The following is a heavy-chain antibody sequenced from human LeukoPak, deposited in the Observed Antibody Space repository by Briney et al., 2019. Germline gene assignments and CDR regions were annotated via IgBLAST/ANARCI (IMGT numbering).Heavy chain of an antibody. V-gene: IGHV4-4*02. CDR1: GGSISSSNW. D-gene: IGHD6-19*01. Sequence: SETLSLTCTVSGGSISSSNWWSWVRQPPGKGLEWIGEIYHSGSTNYNPSLKSRVTISVDKSKNQFSLKLSSVTAADTAVYYCARASSSGWYIRYFDLWGRGTLVTVSS. J-gene: IGHJ2*01. CDR3: ARASSSGWYIRYFDL. CDR2: IYHSGST.